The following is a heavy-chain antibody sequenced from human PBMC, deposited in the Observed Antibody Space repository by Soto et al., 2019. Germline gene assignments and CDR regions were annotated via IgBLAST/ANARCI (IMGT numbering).Heavy chain of an antibody. CDR1: GGTFSSYA. D-gene: IGHD1-7*01. J-gene: IGHJ6*02. Sequence: SVKVSCKASGGTFSSYAISWVRQAPGQGLEWLGGIIPIFGTANYAQKFQGRVTITADESTSTAYMELSSLRSEDTAVYYCARGYNWNSHGGRDYYYGMDCWGQGTTVTVAS. CDR2: IIPIFGTA. CDR3: ARGYNWNSHGGRDYYYGMDC. V-gene: IGHV1-69*13.